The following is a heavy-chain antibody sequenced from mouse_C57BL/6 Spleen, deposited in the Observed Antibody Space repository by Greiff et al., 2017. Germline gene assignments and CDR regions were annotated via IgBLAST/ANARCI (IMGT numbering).Heavy chain of an antibody. CDR1: GYTFTSYG. V-gene: IGHV1-58*01. CDR3: ARLDGCPCYYAMDY. CDR2: IDTGNGYT. J-gene: IGHJ4*01. D-gene: IGHD2-3*01. Sequence: VQLQQSGAELVRPGASVKMSCKTSGYTFTSYGINWVKQRPGQGLEWIGYIDTGNGYTEYNEKFKGKATLTSDTSSSTAYMQLSSLASEDSAIYFCARLDGCPCYYAMDYWGQGTSVTVSS.